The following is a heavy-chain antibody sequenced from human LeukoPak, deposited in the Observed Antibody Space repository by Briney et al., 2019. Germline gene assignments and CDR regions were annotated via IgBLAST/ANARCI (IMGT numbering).Heavy chain of an antibody. CDR1: GGSISSGSYY. CDR3: ARSRGDSSGYYRYYFDY. CDR2: IYTSGSP. D-gene: IGHD3-22*01. Sequence: PSQTLSLTCTVSGGSISSGSYYWSWIRQPAGKGLEWIGRIYTSGSPNYNPSLKSRVTISVDTSKNQCSLKLSSVTAADTAVYYCARSRGDSSGYYRYYFDYWGQGTLVTVSS. J-gene: IGHJ4*02. V-gene: IGHV4-61*02.